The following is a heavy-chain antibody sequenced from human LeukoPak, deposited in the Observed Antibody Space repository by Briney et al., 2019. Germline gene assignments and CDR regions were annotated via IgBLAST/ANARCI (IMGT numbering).Heavy chain of an antibody. CDR1: GYSISSGYY. CDR2: IYYSGST. Sequence: SETLSLTCTVSGYSISSGYYWGWIRQPPGKGLEWIGYIYYSGSTNYKPSLKSRVTISVDTSKNQFSLKLSSVTAADTAVYYCARDVRQWLTQNFAFDIWGQGTMVTVSS. CDR3: ARDVRQWLTQNFAFDI. V-gene: IGHV4-38-2*02. J-gene: IGHJ3*02. D-gene: IGHD6-19*01.